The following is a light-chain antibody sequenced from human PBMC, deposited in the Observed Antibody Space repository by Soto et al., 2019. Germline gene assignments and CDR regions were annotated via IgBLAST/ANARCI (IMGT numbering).Light chain of an antibody. CDR3: PHRSSTPLS. Sequence: RRTQKKTSVSVSVGDRLTVTGRSSQSISSYLNWYQQKPGKAPKLLIYAASSLQSGVPSMFSGSGSGTDFTRTICSLQPEDVVTDYGPHRSSTPLSFGGGTNVDIK. CDR1: QSISSY. CDR2: AAS. V-gene: IGKV1-39*01. J-gene: IGKJ4*01.